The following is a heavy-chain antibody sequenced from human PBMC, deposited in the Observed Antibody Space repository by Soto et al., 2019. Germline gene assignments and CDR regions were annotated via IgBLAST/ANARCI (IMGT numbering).Heavy chain of an antibody. J-gene: IGHJ4*01. V-gene: IGHV1-69*02. CDR1: GGTFSSYI. CDR3: ATLGSGSYDY. Sequence: QVHLVQSGAEVKKPGSSVKVSCKASGGTFSSYIISWVRQAPGQGLEWMGRISPTVGIPNYAQKFQGRVTIXTDRSTSTAYMELSSLRSEDTAIYYCATLGSGSYDYWGHGTLVTVSS. CDR2: ISPTVGIP. D-gene: IGHD1-26*01.